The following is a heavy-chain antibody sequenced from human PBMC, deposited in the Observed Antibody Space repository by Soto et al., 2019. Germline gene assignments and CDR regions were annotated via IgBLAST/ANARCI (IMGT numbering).Heavy chain of an antibody. CDR1: GFIFTSYW. V-gene: IGHV3-7*01. J-gene: IGHJ5*02. D-gene: IGHD3-3*01. CDR2: IKQDGSEK. CDR3: ARETSYYDFWSGHLNWLDP. Sequence: GGSLRLSCAASGFIFTSYWMSWVRQAPGKGLEWVANIKQDGSEKNYVDSVKGRFTISRDNAKNSLFLQMNSLRAEDTAVYFCARETSYYDFWSGHLNWLDPWGQGILVTVSS.